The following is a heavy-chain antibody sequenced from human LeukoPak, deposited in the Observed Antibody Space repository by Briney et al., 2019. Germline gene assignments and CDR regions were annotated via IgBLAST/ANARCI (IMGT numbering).Heavy chain of an antibody. V-gene: IGHV3-23*01. CDR2: IRPSGGST. Sequence: PGGSLRLSCAASGFNFTTYEMSWVRQAPGKGLEWVSIIRPSGGSTYYADSVKGRFTISRDNSKNTLYVQMNSLRAEDTAVYYCALGLRYCSSTSCYPYAFDIWGQGTMVTVSS. D-gene: IGHD2-2*01. J-gene: IGHJ3*02. CDR3: ALGLRYCSSTSCYPYAFDI. CDR1: GFNFTTYE.